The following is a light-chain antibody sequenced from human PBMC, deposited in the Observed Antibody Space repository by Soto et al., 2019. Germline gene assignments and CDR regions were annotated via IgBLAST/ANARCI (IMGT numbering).Light chain of an antibody. Sequence: EIVLTQSPGTLSLSPGDRATLYCSASQSFTPNHLGVTRHYLAWYQQKPGQAPRLLMYGASSRATGIPDRFSGSGSGTDFTLTISRLEPEDFAVYYCQQYGSSPLTFGGGTRVEVK. CDR1: QSFTPNHLGVTRHY. V-gene: IGKV3-20*01. J-gene: IGKJ4*01. CDR2: GAS. CDR3: QQYGSSPLT.